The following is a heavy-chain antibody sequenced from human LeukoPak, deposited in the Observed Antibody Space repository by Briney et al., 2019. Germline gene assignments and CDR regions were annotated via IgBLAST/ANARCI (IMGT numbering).Heavy chain of an antibody. V-gene: IGHV3-7*01. CDR2: INQDGRVK. Sequence: GGSLRLSCAASGFSFSDHWMNWVRQAPGKGPEWVANINQDGRVKYYVDSVKGRFTISRDNAKNSLYLQMNSLRAEDTAVYYCARDHTVAGIVLDLWGQGTLVAVSS. CDR1: GFSFSDHW. CDR3: ARDHTVAGIVLDL. J-gene: IGHJ5*02. D-gene: IGHD6-19*01.